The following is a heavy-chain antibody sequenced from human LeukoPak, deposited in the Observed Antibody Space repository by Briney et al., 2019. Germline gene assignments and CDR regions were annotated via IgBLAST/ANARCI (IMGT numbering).Heavy chain of an antibody. CDR3: ARQRIAVAEVWFDP. J-gene: IGHJ5*02. CDR2: IYYSGNT. CDR1: GGSMSSYY. D-gene: IGHD6-19*01. V-gene: IGHV4-59*01. Sequence: SETLSLTCTVSGGSMSSYYWSWIRQPPGKGLEWIGYIYYSGNTNYNPSLKSRVTISVDTSKNQFSLKTRSVTAADTAVYYCARQRIAVAEVWFDPWGQGTLVTVSS.